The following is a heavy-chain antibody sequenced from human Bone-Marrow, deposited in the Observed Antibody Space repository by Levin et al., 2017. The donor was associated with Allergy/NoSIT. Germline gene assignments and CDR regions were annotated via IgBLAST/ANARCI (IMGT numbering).Heavy chain of an antibody. V-gene: IGHV4-30-4*01. CDR3: ARLKKGRGIMGTTGLWLDP. CDR2: IYYSGAT. J-gene: IGHJ5*02. Sequence: SETLSLTCAVSGDSISNGDYYWIWLRQRPGKGPEWIGHIYYSGATYFNPPLQRRVSMSTDTTKNQFSLTLTSVTAADTAIYYCARLKKGRGIMGTTGLWLDPWGQGLLVAVAS. D-gene: IGHD1-20*01. CDR1: GDSISNGDYY.